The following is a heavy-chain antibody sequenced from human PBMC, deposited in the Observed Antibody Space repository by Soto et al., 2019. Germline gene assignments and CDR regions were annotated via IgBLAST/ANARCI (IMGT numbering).Heavy chain of an antibody. CDR3: ARDLSVAGPDY. V-gene: IGHV3-30*03. CDR2: ISYDESDK. J-gene: IGHJ4*02. D-gene: IGHD6-19*01. Sequence: VRQAPGKGLEWVAVISYDESDKYYADSLKGRFTISRDNSKNTLYLQMNSLRGEDTAVYYCARDLSVAGPDYWGQGTLVTVSS.